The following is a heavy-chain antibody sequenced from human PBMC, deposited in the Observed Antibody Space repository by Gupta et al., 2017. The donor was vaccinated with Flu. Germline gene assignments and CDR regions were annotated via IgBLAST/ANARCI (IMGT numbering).Heavy chain of an antibody. V-gene: IGHV3-48*03. CDR1: GFTYSNYD. CDR2: ISPSGSPI. CDR3: ARRTGSSGWSLDY. Sequence: EVQLVASGGGLVQPGGSLRLSCAASGFTYSNYDMNWVRQPPGKGPEWIAHISPSGSPIYYADSVKGRFSISRDNAKNSLDLEMNRLSAEDTAIYYCARRTGSSGWSLDYWVQVTLVTVS. J-gene: IGHJ4*02. D-gene: IGHD6-19*01.